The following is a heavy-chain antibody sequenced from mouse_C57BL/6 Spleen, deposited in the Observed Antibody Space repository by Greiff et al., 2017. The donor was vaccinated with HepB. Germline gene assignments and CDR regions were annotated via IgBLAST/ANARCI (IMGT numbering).Heavy chain of an antibody. CDR1: GFTFSDYY. J-gene: IGHJ1*03. Sequence: EVKLVESEGGLVQPGSSMKLSCTASGFTFSDYYMAWVRQVPEKGLEWVANINYDGSSTYYLDSLKSRFIISRDNAKNILYLQMSSLKSEDTATYYCARDQRGSSFDWYFDVWGTGTTVTVSS. V-gene: IGHV5-16*01. CDR3: ARDQRGSSFDWYFDV. D-gene: IGHD1-1*01. CDR2: INYDGSST.